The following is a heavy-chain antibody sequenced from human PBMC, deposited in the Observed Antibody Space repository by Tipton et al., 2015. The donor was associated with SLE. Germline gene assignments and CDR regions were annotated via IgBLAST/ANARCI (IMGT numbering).Heavy chain of an antibody. Sequence: TLSLTCTVSGGSISSHYWSWIRQPPGKGLEWIGEINHSGSTNYNPSLKSRVTISVDTSKNQFSLQLNSVTPEDTAVYYCAGRSWYLFDYWGQGTLVTVSS. CDR3: AGRSWYLFDY. CDR1: GGSISSHY. D-gene: IGHD6-13*01. J-gene: IGHJ4*02. V-gene: IGHV4-34*01. CDR2: INHSGST.